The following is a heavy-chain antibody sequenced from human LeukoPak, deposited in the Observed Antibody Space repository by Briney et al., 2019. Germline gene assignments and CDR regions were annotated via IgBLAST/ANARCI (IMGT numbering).Heavy chain of an antibody. CDR3: ARGLRSSSSWEYNWFDP. D-gene: IGHD6-6*01. V-gene: IGHV4-31*03. CDR2: NYYSGST. CDR1: GGSISSGGYY. Sequence: SETLSLTCTVSGGSISSGGYYWSWIRQHPGQGLEWIGYNYYSGSTYYLPSLKSRVTLSVGTSKNEFSLKLSSVTAADTAVYFCARGLRSSSSWEYNWFDPWGQGTLVTVSS. J-gene: IGHJ5*02.